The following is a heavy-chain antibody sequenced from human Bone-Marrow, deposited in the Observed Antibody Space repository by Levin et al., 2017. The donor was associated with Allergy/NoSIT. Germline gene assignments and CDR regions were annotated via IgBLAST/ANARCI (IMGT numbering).Heavy chain of an antibody. CDR3: AREEYRYGYYLDF. D-gene: IGHD2/OR15-2a*01. CDR1: GFAFRNYA. J-gene: IGHJ4*02. V-gene: IGHV3-30*04. CDR2: ISYDAINK. Sequence: PGGSLRLSCAASGFAFRNYAVHWVRQAPGKGLEWLSIISYDAINKYYADSVKGRFTISRDNSKNTLFLQMDRLGADDTAIYYCAREEYRYGYYLDFWGQGTLVTVSS.